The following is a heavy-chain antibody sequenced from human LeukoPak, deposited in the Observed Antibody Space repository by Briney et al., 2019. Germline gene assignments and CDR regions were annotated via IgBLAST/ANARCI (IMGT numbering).Heavy chain of an antibody. J-gene: IGHJ4*02. Sequence: GGSLRLSCAASGFSVTNNYMTWVRQASGKGLEWVSVIYSGGSTYYADSVKGRFTISRDNSKNTLHLQLNSLRVEDTAVYYCARDGSGGRLVLLDYWGQGSQVTVSS. CDR2: IYSGGST. D-gene: IGHD2-15*01. V-gene: IGHV3-66*01. CDR3: ARDGSGGRLVLLDY. CDR1: GFSVTNNY.